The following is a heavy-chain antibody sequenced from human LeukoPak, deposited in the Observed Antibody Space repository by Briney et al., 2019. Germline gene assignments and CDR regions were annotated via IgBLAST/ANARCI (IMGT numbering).Heavy chain of an antibody. CDR3: AREDKPAATTMFDY. Sequence: GGSLRLSCAASGFTFSGYSMNWVGQAPGKGLEWVSYISSSGSTIYYADSVKTRFTISRDNAKNSLYLQMNSLRAEDTAVYYCAREDKPAATTMFDYWGQGTLVTVSS. J-gene: IGHJ4*02. CDR2: ISSSGSTI. V-gene: IGHV3-48*04. D-gene: IGHD2-2*01. CDR1: GFTFSGYS.